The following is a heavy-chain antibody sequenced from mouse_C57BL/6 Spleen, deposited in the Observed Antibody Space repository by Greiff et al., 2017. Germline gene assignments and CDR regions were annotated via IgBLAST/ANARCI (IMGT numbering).Heavy chain of an antibody. CDR2: INPNNGGT. CDR1: GYTFTDYN. Sequence: VQLQQSGPELVKPGASVKMSCKASGYTFTDYNMHWVKQSHGKSLEWIGYINPNNGGTSYNQKFKGKATLTVNKSSSTAYMELRSLTSEDSAVYYCAKEVYYDFDYWGQGTTLTVSS. CDR3: AKEVYYDFDY. J-gene: IGHJ2*01. D-gene: IGHD2-4*01. V-gene: IGHV1-22*01.